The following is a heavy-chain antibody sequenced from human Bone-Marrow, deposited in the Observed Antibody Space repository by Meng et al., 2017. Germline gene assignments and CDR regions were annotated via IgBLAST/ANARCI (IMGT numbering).Heavy chain of an antibody. J-gene: IGHJ6*02. D-gene: IGHD6-13*01. Sequence: GESLKISCAASGFTFSDYYMSWIRQAPGKGLEWVGRIKSNSDGGTTDYAAPVKGRFTISRDDSKNTLYLQMNSLRAEDTAVYYCAREYSSSWRYYYYGMDVWGQGTTVTVSS. CDR3: AREYSSSWRYYYYGMDV. CDR2: IKSNSDGGTT. V-gene: IGHV3-15*01. CDR1: GFTFSDYY.